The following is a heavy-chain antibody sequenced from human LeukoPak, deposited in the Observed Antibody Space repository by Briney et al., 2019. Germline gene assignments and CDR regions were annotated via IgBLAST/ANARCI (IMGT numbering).Heavy chain of an antibody. V-gene: IGHV3-23*01. Sequence: GSLRLSCGXSGFTFSSYVMSWVRQAPGKGAEWVAYIGGSDGITSYADSVKGRFTISRDNSKNTVYLEMNSLRAEDTAVYYCVKGGRGADCIFDYWGQGTLVTVSS. D-gene: IGHD2-21*02. CDR1: GFTFSSYV. J-gene: IGHJ4*02. CDR2: IGGSDGIT. CDR3: VKGGRGADCIFDY.